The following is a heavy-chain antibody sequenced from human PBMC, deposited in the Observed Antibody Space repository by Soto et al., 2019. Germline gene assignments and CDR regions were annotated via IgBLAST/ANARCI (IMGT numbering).Heavy chain of an antibody. CDR1: GFNFKSYV. CDR2: IISTRTYI. Sequence: EVQLVESGGGLVKPGTSLRLSCATSGFNFKSYVMHWIRQAPGKGLEWVSYIISTRTYINYADSVKGRFTISRDKAKNTLSQAMYILRDDDTAVYYCVREGAYDTSGKYIQAFGYWGQGTLVTVSS. CDR3: VREGAYDTSGKYIQAFGY. D-gene: IGHD3-22*01. V-gene: IGHV3-21*05. J-gene: IGHJ4*02.